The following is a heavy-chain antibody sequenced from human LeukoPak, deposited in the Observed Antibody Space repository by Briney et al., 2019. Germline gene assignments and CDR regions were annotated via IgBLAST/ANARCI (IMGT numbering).Heavy chain of an antibody. CDR2: ISSSSSTI. D-gene: IGHD3-22*01. Sequence: GGSLRLSCAASGFTFSSYSMNWVRQAPGKGLEWVSSISSSSSTIYYADSVKGRFTISRDNAKNSLYLQMNSLRAEDTAVYYCASAHYYDSSGLDYWGQGTLVTVSS. J-gene: IGHJ4*02. V-gene: IGHV3-48*04. CDR1: GFTFSSYS. CDR3: ASAHYYDSSGLDY.